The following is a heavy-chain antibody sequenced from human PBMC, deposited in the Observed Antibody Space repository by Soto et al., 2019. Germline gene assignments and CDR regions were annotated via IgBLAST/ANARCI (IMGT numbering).Heavy chain of an antibody. Sequence: EGQLVESGGGLVQPGGSLRLSCAASGFTCSSYWMNWVRQSPGKGLEWVANIKLDGSETDYVDSVKGRFTISRDNAKKLLYLQMNSLRAEDTAVYYCARDGGMDVWGQGTTVTVSS. CDR2: IKLDGSET. CDR3: ARDGGMDV. V-gene: IGHV3-7*01. J-gene: IGHJ6*02. CDR1: GFTCSSYW.